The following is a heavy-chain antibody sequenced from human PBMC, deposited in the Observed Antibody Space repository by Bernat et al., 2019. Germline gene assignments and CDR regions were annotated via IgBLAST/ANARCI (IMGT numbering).Heavy chain of an antibody. V-gene: IGHV5-51*01. J-gene: IGHJ2*01. Sequence: EVQLVQSGAEVKKPGESLKISCKGSGYSFTSYWIGWVRQMLGKGLEWMGIIYPGDSDTRYSPSFQGQVTISADKSISTAYLQWSSLKASDTAMYYCARRPSSSSWYFNWYFDLWGRGTLVTVSS. CDR3: ARRPSSSSWYFNWYFDL. CDR1: GYSFTSYW. D-gene: IGHD6-13*01. CDR2: IYPGDSDT.